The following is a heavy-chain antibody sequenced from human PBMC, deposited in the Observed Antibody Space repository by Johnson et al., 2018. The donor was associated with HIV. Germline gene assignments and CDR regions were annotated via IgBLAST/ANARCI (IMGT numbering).Heavy chain of an antibody. CDR2: ISSRGKAM. CDR3: ARDSYYYDSSGYYYHAFDI. Sequence: VQVVESGGGVVRPGGSLRLSCAASGLTFSDYYMSWIRQAPGKGLEWVSYISSRGKAMYYSDSVKGRFTISRDNSKNTLYLQMNSLRAEDTAVYYCARDSYYYDSSGYYYHAFDIWGQGTMVTVSS. D-gene: IGHD3-22*01. J-gene: IGHJ3*02. V-gene: IGHV3-11*04. CDR1: GLTFSDYY.